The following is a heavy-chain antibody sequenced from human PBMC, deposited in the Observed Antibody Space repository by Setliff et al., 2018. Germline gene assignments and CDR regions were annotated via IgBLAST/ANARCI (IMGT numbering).Heavy chain of an antibody. D-gene: IGHD3-10*01. J-gene: IGHJ1*01. CDR2: VYYSGYT. CDR3: ARVDFTMIQGVLGQ. V-gene: IGHV4-39*07. Sequence: PSETLSLTCNVSGGSVSSTSHYWGWIRQPPGKGMEWIGSVYYSGYTYYNPSLQSRVTISVDMSKNQFSMKLTSVTAADTAVYYCARVDFTMIQGVLGQWGQGTLVTVSS. CDR1: GGSVSSTSHY.